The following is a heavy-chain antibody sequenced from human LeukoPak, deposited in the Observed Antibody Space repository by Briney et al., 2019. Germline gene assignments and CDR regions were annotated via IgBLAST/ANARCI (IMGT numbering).Heavy chain of an antibody. Sequence: SETLSLTCAVYGGSLSGYYWSWIRQPPGKGLEWIGEINHSGSTNYNPSLKSRVTISVDTSKNQFSLKLSSVTAADTAVYYCARGRLGIVALFDYWGQGTLVTVSS. CDR1: GGSLSGYY. J-gene: IGHJ4*02. V-gene: IGHV4-34*01. CDR2: INHSGST. CDR3: ARGRLGIVALFDY. D-gene: IGHD2-2*03.